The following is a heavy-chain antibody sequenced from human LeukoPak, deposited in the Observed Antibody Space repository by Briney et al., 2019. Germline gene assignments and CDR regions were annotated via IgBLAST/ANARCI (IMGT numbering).Heavy chain of an antibody. Sequence: SETLFLTCAVSDDSISSSSYYWGWIRQRPEEGLEWIGSIYYSGTTYYNPSLKSRVTISVDTSKNQFSLKLSSVTAADTALYFCARQSTSMSTCWGQGTLVTVSS. V-gene: IGHV4-39*01. CDR1: DDSISSSSYY. J-gene: IGHJ4*02. CDR3: ARQSTSMSTC. CDR2: IYYSGTT. D-gene: IGHD3-3*02.